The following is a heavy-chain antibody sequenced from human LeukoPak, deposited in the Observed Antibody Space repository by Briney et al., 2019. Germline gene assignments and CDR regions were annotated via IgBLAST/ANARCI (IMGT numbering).Heavy chain of an antibody. J-gene: IGHJ4*02. Sequence: PGRSLRLSCSASGFTFGDYAMSWVRQAPGKGLEWVGFIRSKAYGGTTEYAASVKGRFTISRDDSKSIAYLQMNSLKTEDTAVYYCSRERYGSGYYGYWGQGTLVTVSS. CDR2: IRSKAYGGTT. D-gene: IGHD3-3*01. V-gene: IGHV3-49*04. CDR3: SRERYGSGYYGY. CDR1: GFTFGDYA.